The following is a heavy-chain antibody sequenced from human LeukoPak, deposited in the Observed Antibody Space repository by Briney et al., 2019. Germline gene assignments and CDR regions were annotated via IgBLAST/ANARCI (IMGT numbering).Heavy chain of an antibody. J-gene: IGHJ4*02. CDR3: ASVGMNGGGYFDY. D-gene: IGHD3-16*01. CDR1: GFTFSSYS. V-gene: IGHV3-21*01. CDR2: ISSSSSYI. Sequence: GGSLRLSCAASGFTFSSYSMNWVRQAPGKGLEWVSSISSSSSYIYYADSVKGRFTISRDNAKNSLYLQMNSLRAEDTAVYYCASVGMNGGGYFDYWGQGTLVTVSS.